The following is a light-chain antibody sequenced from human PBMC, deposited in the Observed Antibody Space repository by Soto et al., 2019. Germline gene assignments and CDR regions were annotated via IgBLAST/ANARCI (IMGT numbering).Light chain of an antibody. CDR1: NTNIGNHF. V-gene: IGLV1-51*01. CDR3: ATWDSRLSSTV. Sequence: QSALTQPPSLFAAPGQNVTISCSGSNTNIGNHFVSWYQQLPGTDPRLLIHDNDKRPSGIPARFSGSKSGTSASLDITGLQTGDEADYYCATWDSRLSSTVFGGGTKVTVL. CDR2: DND. J-gene: IGLJ6*01.